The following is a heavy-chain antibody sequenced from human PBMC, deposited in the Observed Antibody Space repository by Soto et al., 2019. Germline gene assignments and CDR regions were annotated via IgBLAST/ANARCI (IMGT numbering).Heavy chain of an antibody. V-gene: IGHV3-23*01. Sequence: GGSLRLSCAASGFSFTSYALSWVRQAPGKGLEWVSTISGSDGKTYYADSVKGRFSISRDTSKTTLYLQMNSLRAEDTAVYYCAKEVFVYDSSGYSAPSDYWGQGTLVTVSS. CDR1: GFSFTSYA. CDR3: AKEVFVYDSSGYSAPSDY. J-gene: IGHJ4*02. D-gene: IGHD3-22*01. CDR2: ISGSDGKT.